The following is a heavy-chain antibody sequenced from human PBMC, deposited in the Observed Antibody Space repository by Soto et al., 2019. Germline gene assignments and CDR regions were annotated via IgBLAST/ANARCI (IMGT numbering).Heavy chain of an antibody. CDR3: AREKTVGGIRLDN. Sequence: QVQLVESGGGVVQPGRSLRLSCAASGFTFTNYPMHWVRQAPGKGLEWVAVVSHDGINTYYADSVKGRFTISRDNSKNTLYLQLNSPRTEDTAMLYCAREKTVGGIRLDNWGQGTLVTVSS. J-gene: IGHJ4*02. CDR2: VSHDGINT. CDR1: GFTFTNYP. V-gene: IGHV3-30-3*01. D-gene: IGHD1-26*01.